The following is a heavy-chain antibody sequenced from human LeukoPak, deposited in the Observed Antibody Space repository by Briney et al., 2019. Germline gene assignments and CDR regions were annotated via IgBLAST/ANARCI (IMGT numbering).Heavy chain of an antibody. Sequence: GSLRLSCAASGFTFSSYAMSWVRQAPGKGLGWVSAISGSGGSTYYADSVKGRFTISRDNSKNTLYLQMNSLRAEDTAVYYCAKSGGGTTSVDWFDPWGQGTLVTVSS. CDR3: AKSGGGTTSVDWFDP. CDR1: GFTFSSYA. D-gene: IGHD4-23*01. J-gene: IGHJ5*02. V-gene: IGHV3-23*01. CDR2: ISGSGGST.